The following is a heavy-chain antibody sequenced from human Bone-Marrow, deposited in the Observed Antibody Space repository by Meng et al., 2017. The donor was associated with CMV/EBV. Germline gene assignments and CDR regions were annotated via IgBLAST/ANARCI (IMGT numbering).Heavy chain of an antibody. D-gene: IGHD2-2*02. V-gene: IGHV4-39*07. CDR2: IYHSGST. J-gene: IGHJ4*02. Sequence: SETLSLTCTVSGGSVSSGSYYWGWIRQPPGKGLEWIGSIYHSGSTYYNPSLKSRVTISVDTSKNQFSLKLSSVTAADTAVYYCARVTTVPAAIHSYYFDYWGQGTLVTVSS. CDR3: ARVTTVPAAIHSYYFDY. CDR1: GGSVSSGSYY.